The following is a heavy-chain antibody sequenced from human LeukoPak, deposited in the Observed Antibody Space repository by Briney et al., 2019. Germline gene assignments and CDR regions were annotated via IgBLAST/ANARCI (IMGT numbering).Heavy chain of an antibody. J-gene: IGHJ5*02. V-gene: IGHV4-34*01. CDR1: GGSFSGYY. CDR2: NNHSGST. CDR3: AREGSGSYSRYNWFDP. Sequence: SETLSLTCAVYGGSFSGYYWSWIRQPPGKGLEWIGENNHSGSTNYNPSLKSRVTISVDTSKNQFSLKLSSVTAADTAVYYCAREGSGSYSRYNWFDPWGQGTLVTVSS. D-gene: IGHD3-10*01.